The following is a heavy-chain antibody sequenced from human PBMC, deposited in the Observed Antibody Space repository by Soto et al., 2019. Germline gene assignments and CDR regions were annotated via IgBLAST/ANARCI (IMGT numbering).Heavy chain of an antibody. CDR1: GGTFSSYA. V-gene: IGHV1-69*13. J-gene: IGHJ4*02. Sequence: ASVKVSCKASGGTFSSYAISWVRQAPGQGLEWMGGIIPIFGTANYAQKFQGRVTITADESTSTAYMELSSLRSEDTAVYYCARGYTTVVTPTRLDYWGQGTLVTVSS. CDR2: IIPIFGTA. CDR3: ARGYTTVVTPTRLDY. D-gene: IGHD4-17*01.